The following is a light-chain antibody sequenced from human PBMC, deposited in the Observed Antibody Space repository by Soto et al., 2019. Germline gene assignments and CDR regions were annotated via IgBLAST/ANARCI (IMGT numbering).Light chain of an antibody. CDR1: QSVSSY. Sequence: EIVLTHSPATLASSPGEGATLSRRASQSVSSYLAWYQQKPGQAPRLLIYGASNRATGIPDRFSGSGSGTDFTLTISRLEPEDFAVYYCQQYGSSGTFGQGTKVDIK. CDR2: GAS. J-gene: IGKJ1*01. CDR3: QQYGSSGT. V-gene: IGKV3-20*01.